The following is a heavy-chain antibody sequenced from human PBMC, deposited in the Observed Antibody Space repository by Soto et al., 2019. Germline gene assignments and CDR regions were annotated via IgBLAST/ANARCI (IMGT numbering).Heavy chain of an antibody. Sequence: QVQLQESGPGLVKPSQTLSLTCTVSGGSISSGGYYWSWIRQHPGKGLEWIGYIYYSGSTYYNPSLKRRVTISVDTSKNQFSLQLSSVTAADTAVYYCAREGSLAYCGGDCIPGGMDVWGQGTTVTVSS. CDR3: AREGSLAYCGGDCIPGGMDV. D-gene: IGHD2-21*02. V-gene: IGHV4-31*03. J-gene: IGHJ6*02. CDR2: IYYSGST. CDR1: GGSISSGGYY.